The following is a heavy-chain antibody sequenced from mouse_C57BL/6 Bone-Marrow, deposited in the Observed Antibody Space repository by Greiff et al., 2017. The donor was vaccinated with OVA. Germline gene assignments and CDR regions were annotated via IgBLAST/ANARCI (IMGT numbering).Heavy chain of an antibody. CDR1: GFTFTNYY. CDR3: ARYKGRVAVDYFDY. Sequence: EVMLVESGGGLVQPGDSLSLSCAASGFTFTNYYMSWVRQPPGKALEWLAFIRNKPNGSTTEYSASVKGRFTISSDNSHSILYLQMNALRAENSATYYCARYKGRVAVDYFDYWGQGTALTVSA. D-gene: IGHD1-1*01. CDR2: IRNKPNGSTT. V-gene: IGHV7-3*01. J-gene: IGHJ2*01.